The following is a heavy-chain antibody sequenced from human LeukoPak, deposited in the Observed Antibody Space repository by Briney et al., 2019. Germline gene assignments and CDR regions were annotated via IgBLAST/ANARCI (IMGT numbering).Heavy chain of an antibody. Sequence: ASVKVSCKASGYRFTGHYIHWVRQAPGQGLEWMGWINPDSSDTNHAQTFQGRVTMTRDTSISTVYLELSSLTSDDTAVYYCARDPVRGYYYGLEYYFDYWGQGTLVTVSS. CDR2: INPDSSDT. J-gene: IGHJ4*02. D-gene: IGHD3-22*01. V-gene: IGHV1-2*02. CDR3: ARDPVRGYYYGLEYYFDY. CDR1: GYRFTGHY.